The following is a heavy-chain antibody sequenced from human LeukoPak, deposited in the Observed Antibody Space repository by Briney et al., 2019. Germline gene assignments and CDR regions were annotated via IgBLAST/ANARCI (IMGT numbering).Heavy chain of an antibody. D-gene: IGHD4-23*01. J-gene: IGHJ6*03. CDR2: INAGNGNT. V-gene: IGHV1-3*01. CDR1: GYTFTSYA. Sequence: ASVKVSCKASGYTFTSYAMHWVRQAPGQRLEWMGWINAGNGNTKYSQKFQGRVTITRDTSASTAYMELSSLRSEDTAVYYCARRPVGSYGGHMDVWGRGTTVTVSS. CDR3: ARRPVGSYGGHMDV.